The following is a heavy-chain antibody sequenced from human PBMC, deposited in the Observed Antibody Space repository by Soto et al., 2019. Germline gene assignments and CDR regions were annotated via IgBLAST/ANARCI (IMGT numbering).Heavy chain of an antibody. CDR3: ARAKWGSVEY. CDR1: GGSISSGGYY. J-gene: IGHJ4*02. D-gene: IGHD7-27*01. Sequence: QVQLQESGPGLVKPSQTLSLTCTVSGGSISSGGYYWSWIRQHPGKGLEWIGYIYYSGSTYYNPSLKSRVTIPVDTSKNQFPRKLSSVTAADTAVYYCARAKWGSVEYWGQGTLVTVSS. CDR2: IYYSGST. V-gene: IGHV4-31*03.